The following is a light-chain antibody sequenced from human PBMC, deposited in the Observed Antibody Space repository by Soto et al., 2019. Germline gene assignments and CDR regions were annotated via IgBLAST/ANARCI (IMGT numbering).Light chain of an antibody. CDR1: QSISAW. V-gene: IGKV1-5*03. CDR3: QQYGTYPR. Sequence: DIQMTQSPSTLSASLGDRVTITCRASQSISAWLAWYQQKPGKAPKLLIYKASSFDSGVPSRFSGSGSGTEFTLTISSLQPDDFAAYYCQQYGTYPRFGQGTKVEIK. J-gene: IGKJ1*01. CDR2: KAS.